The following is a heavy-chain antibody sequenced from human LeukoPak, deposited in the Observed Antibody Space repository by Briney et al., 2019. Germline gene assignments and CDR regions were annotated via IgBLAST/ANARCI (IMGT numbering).Heavy chain of an antibody. Sequence: GGSLRLSCAASGFTFSDYEMNWVRQAPGKGLEWLSHISISGTTIHYADSVKGRFTISRDNAKNSVYLQMNSLRAEDTAVYYCAKEPLDVWGKGTTVTVSS. CDR1: GFTFSDYE. V-gene: IGHV3-48*03. CDR3: AKEPLDV. J-gene: IGHJ6*04. CDR2: ISISGTTI.